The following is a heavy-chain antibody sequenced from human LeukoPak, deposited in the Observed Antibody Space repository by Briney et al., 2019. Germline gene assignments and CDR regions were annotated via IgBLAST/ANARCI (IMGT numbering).Heavy chain of an antibody. D-gene: IGHD3-10*01. CDR2: ISAGRGGT. Sequence: GGSLRLSCAASGFTFSNYAMSWVRQAPGKGLEWVSVISAGRGGTYYADSVKGRFSISRDNSKNTLFLQMNSLRAEDTAVYYCAKGSGSGSYYNPFREVYWGQGTLVTVSS. CDR3: AKGSGSGSYYNPFREVY. CDR1: GFTFSNYA. V-gene: IGHV3-23*01. J-gene: IGHJ4*02.